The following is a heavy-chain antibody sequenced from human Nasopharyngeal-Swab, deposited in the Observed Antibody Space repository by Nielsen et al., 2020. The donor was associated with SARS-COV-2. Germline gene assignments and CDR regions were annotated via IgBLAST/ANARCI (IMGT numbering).Heavy chain of an antibody. D-gene: IGHD3-16*02. J-gene: IGHJ3*01. Sequence: LRLSCTVSGGSISSGGYFWSWIRQHPGKGLEWIGYIHYTGNTYYNPSLESRLTISLDTSQNQFSLRLSSVTAADTAVYYCAREVIEQAVSDAFDFWGQGTRVTVSS. CDR3: AREVIEQAVSDAFDF. V-gene: IGHV4-31*03. CDR1: GGSISSGGYF. CDR2: IHYTGNT.